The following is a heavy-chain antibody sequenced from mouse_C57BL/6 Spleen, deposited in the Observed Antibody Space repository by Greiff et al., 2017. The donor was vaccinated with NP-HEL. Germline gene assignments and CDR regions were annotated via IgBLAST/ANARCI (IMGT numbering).Heavy chain of an antibody. CDR2: INPSNGGT. V-gene: IGHV1-53*01. D-gene: IGHD2-1*01. J-gene: IGHJ1*03. Sequence: QVQLQQPGTELVKPGASVKLSCKASGYTFTSYWMHWVKQRPGQGLEWIGNINPSNGGTNYNEKFKSKATLTVDKSSSTAYMQLSSLTSEDSAVYYCARVDYGNYPWYFDVWGTGTTVTVSS. CDR3: ARVDYGNYPWYFDV. CDR1: GYTFTSYW.